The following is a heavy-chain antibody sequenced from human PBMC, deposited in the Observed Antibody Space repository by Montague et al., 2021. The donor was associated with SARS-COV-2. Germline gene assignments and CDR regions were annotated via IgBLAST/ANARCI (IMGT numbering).Heavy chain of an antibody. J-gene: IGHJ6*02. Sequence: TLSLTCTVSGGSISSSNYYWGWIRQPPGKGLEWIGNMYYSGSTYYNPSLKSRVTISIDTSKNQFSLKLSSVTAADTAVYYCARDDIVLQGVTKGMDVWGQGTTVTVSS. CDR2: MYYSGST. CDR1: GGSISSSNYY. V-gene: IGHV4-39*07. D-gene: IGHD3-10*01. CDR3: ARDDIVLQGVTKGMDV.